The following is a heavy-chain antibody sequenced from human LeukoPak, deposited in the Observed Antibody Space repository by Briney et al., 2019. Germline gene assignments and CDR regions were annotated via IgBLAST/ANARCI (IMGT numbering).Heavy chain of an antibody. V-gene: IGHV3-30-3*01. CDR2: ISYDGSNK. Sequence: SGGSLRLSCAASGFTFSSYAMHWVRQAPGKGLEWVAVISYDGSNKYYADSVKGRFTISRDNSKKTLFLQMNSLRAEDTAVYYCAKDLAPAAYWGQGTLVTVSS. J-gene: IGHJ4*02. CDR3: AKDLAPAAY. CDR1: GFTFSSYA. D-gene: IGHD2-2*01.